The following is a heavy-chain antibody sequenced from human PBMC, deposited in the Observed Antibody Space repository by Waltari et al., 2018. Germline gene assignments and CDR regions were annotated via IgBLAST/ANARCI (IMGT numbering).Heavy chain of an antibody. D-gene: IGHD3-3*01. CDR1: GFTFSSFD. J-gene: IGHJ4*02. Sequence: QVQLVESGGRLVQPGRSLRLSCAASGFTFSSFDMHWVRQAPGKWLEWVALIWYDGSNRYYADSVKGRFTISRDNSKNTLYLQMNSLRAEDTAVYYCARTYYDFWSGFDYWGQGTLVTVSS. CDR2: IWYDGSNR. CDR3: ARTYYDFWSGFDY. V-gene: IGHV3-33*01.